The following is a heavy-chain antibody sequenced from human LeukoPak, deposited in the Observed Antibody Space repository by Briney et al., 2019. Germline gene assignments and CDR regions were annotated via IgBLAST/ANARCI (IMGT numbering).Heavy chain of an antibody. D-gene: IGHD6-19*01. Sequence: GASVKVSCKASGYTFTSYDINWVRQATGQGLEWMGWMNPNSGNTGYAQKFQGRVTMTRNTSISTAYMELSSLRSEDTAVYYCARLRARGWPYYYYGMDVWGQGTTVTVSS. J-gene: IGHJ6*02. CDR3: ARLRARGWPYYYYGMDV. CDR1: GYTFTSYD. CDR2: MNPNSGNT. V-gene: IGHV1-8*01.